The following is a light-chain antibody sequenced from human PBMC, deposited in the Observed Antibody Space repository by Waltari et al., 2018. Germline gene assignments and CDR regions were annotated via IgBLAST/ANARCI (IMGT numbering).Light chain of an antibody. CDR3: QQYNTWPPIT. V-gene: IGKV3-15*01. Sequence: VMTQSPAPLSVSAGERATLSCRASQSVSSNLAWYQQKPGQTPRLLIYEASTRPTGIPARFSGSGSGTEFTLSISSLQSEDFAVYYCQQYNTWPPITFGQGTRLEIK. CDR1: QSVSSN. CDR2: EAS. J-gene: IGKJ5*01.